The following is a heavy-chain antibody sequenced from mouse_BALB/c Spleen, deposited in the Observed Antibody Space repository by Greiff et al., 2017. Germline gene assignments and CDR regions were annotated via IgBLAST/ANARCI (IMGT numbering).Heavy chain of an antibody. J-gene: IGHJ3*01. V-gene: IGHV3-6*02. D-gene: IGHD2-1*01. Sequence: ESGPGLVKPSQSLSLTCSVTGYSITSGYYWNWIRQFPGNKLEWMGYISYDGSNNYNPSLKNRISITRDTSKNQFFLKLNSVTTEDTATYYCARGYGYGNYVWAYWGQGTLVTVSA. CDR1: GYSITSGYY. CDR2: ISYDGSN. CDR3: ARGYGYGNYVWAY.